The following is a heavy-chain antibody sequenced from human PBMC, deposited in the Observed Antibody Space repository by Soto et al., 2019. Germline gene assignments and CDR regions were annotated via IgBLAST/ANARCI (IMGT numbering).Heavy chain of an antibody. Sequence: GGSLRLSCEASGFTFSNYWITWVRQAPEKGLEWVANINQDGGDQYYADSVKGRFTISRDNAKNSLYLQMNSLRAEDTGVYYSAREHGRTTLDVWGQGTTVTVSS. CDR3: AREHGRTTLDV. V-gene: IGHV3-7*05. D-gene: IGHD1-7*01. J-gene: IGHJ6*02. CDR2: INQDGGDQ. CDR1: GFTFSNYW.